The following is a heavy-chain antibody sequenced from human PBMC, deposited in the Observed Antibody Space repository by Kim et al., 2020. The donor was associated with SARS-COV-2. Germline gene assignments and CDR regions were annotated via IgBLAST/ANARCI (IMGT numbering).Heavy chain of an antibody. CDR1: GGSISSYY. CDR2: IYYSGST. Sequence: SETLSLTCTVSGGSISSYYWSWIRQPPGKGLEWIGYIYYSGSTNYNPSLKSRVTISVNTSKNQFSLKLSSVTAADTAVYYCARGGYDYIWGSYRPDYYYYYMDVWGKGTTVTVSS. V-gene: IGHV4-59*01. D-gene: IGHD3-16*02. J-gene: IGHJ6*03. CDR3: ARGGYDYIWGSYRPDYYYYYMDV.